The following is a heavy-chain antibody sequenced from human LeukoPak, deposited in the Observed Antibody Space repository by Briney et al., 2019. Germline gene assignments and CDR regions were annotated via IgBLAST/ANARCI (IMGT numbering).Heavy chain of an antibody. Sequence: ASVKVSCKASGYTFTSYDINWVRQATGQGLEWMGWMNPNSGNTGYAQKFQGRVTMTRNTSISTAYMELSSLRSEDTAVYYCARQRGATLVYYFDYWGQGTLVTVSS. CDR1: GYTFTSYD. CDR3: ARQRGATLVYYFDY. CDR2: MNPNSGNT. J-gene: IGHJ4*02. V-gene: IGHV1-8*01. D-gene: IGHD1-26*01.